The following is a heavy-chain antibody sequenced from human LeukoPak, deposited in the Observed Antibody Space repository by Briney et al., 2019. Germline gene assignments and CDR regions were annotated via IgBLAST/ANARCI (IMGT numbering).Heavy chain of an antibody. V-gene: IGHV3-23*01. CDR1: GFTFSSYA. Sequence: PGGSLRLSCAASGFTFSSYAMSWVRQAPGKGLEWVSAINGSGGSTYYADSVKGRFTISRDNSKNTLYLQMNSLRAEDTAVYYCAKDKAQLVREFDYWGQGTLVTVSS. J-gene: IGHJ4*02. CDR2: INGSGGST. CDR3: AKDKAQLVREFDY. D-gene: IGHD6-6*01.